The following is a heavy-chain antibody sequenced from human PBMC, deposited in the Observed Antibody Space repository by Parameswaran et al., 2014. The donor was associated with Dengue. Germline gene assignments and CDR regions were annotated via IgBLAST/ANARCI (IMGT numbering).Heavy chain of an antibody. Sequence: WVRQAPGQGLEWMGIINPSGGSTSYAQKFQGRVTITADESTSTAYMELSSLRSEDTAVYYCAREWSGYGSGSYYNTNYYYGMDVWGQGTTVTVSS. D-gene: IGHD3-10*01. CDR2: INPSGGST. CDR3: AREWSGYGSGSYYNTNYYYGMDV. J-gene: IGHJ6*02. V-gene: IGHV1-46*01.